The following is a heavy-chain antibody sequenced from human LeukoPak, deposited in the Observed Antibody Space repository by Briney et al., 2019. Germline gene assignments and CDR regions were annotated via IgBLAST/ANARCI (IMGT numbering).Heavy chain of an antibody. Sequence: GGSLRLSCAASGFPFAPFWMTWVRQAPGKGPEFVATMNRDGSEVAYGNSVRGRFTISRDNAKNSLYLQMYSLRAEDTAVYYCARGIDEWLYLNYWGERALVTVSS. V-gene: IGHV3-7*04. J-gene: IGHJ4*02. CDR1: GFPFAPFW. CDR3: ARGIDEWLYLNY. CDR2: MNRDGSEV. D-gene: IGHD3-3*01.